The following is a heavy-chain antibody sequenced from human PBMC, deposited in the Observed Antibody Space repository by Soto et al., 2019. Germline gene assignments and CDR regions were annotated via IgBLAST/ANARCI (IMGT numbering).Heavy chain of an antibody. J-gene: IGHJ4*02. CDR3: ARDTGYSSGHGFDY. D-gene: IGHD6-19*01. V-gene: IGHV3-33*01. CDR2: TWNDGSNK. CDR1: GFTFSTYS. Sequence: QVQLVESGGGAVQPGTSLRLSCATSGFTFSTYSMHWVRQAPGKGLDWVALTWNDGSNKYYADSVKGRFTISRDNSKNTLYLQMNSLRVEDTALYYCARDTGYSSGHGFDYWGQGTLVTVSS.